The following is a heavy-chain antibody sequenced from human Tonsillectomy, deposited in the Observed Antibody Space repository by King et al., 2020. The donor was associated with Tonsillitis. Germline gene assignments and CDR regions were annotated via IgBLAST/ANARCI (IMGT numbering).Heavy chain of an antibody. V-gene: IGHV3-53*04. Sequence: VRLVESGGGLVQPGGSLRLSCAASGFTVSANYMSWVRQAPGKGLEWVSIIYSGGRTDYADSVKGRFTISRQNSKNTVYLQMNRLRAEDTAVYYCARARMQLWSYHFDYWGQGTLVTVSS. CDR2: IYSGGRT. CDR3: ARARMQLWSYHFDY. J-gene: IGHJ4*02. CDR1: GFTVSANY. D-gene: IGHD5-18*01.